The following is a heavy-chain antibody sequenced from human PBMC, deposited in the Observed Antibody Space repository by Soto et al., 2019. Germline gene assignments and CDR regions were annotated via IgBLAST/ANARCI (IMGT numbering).Heavy chain of an antibody. D-gene: IGHD5-18*01. V-gene: IGHV1-18*01. CDR3: ARAKGYSYGPYYFDY. J-gene: IGHJ4*02. CDR1: GYTFSSYV. CDR2: ISPFNGNT. Sequence: WASVKVSCKASGYTFSSYVITWVRQAPGQGLDWMGWISPFNGNTNYAQKLQGRVTMTTDTATRTAYMELRTLRSDDTAVYYCARAKGYSYGPYYFDYWGQGTLVTVSS.